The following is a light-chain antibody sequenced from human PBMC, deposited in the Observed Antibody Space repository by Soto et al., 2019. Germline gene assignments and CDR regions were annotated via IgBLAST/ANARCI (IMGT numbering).Light chain of an antibody. CDR3: CSYAGSSTWV. Sequence: QSALTQPASVSGSPGQSITISCTGTSSDVGSYNLVAWYQQHPGKAPKLMIYEGSKRPSGVSNRFSGSKSGNTASLTISGLQADDDADYYCCSYAGSSTWVFGGGTQLTVL. V-gene: IGLV2-23*01. CDR2: EGS. CDR1: SSDVGSYNL. J-gene: IGLJ3*02.